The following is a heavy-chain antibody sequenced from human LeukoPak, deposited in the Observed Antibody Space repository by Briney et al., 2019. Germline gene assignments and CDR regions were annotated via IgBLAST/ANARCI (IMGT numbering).Heavy chain of an antibody. D-gene: IGHD6-13*01. V-gene: IGHV4-39*07. J-gene: IGHJ4*02. CDR2: IYYSGST. Sequence: PSETLSLTCTVSGGSISSSRYYWGWIRQPPGKGLEWIGSIYYSGSTYYNPSLKSRVTISVDTSKNQFSLKLSSVTAADTAVYYCARDAHERGSSRYYFDYWGQGTLVTVSS. CDR3: ARDAHERGSSRYYFDY. CDR1: GGSISSSRYY.